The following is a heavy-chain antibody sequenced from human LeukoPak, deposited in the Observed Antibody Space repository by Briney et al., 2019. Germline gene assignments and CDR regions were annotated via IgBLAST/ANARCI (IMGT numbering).Heavy chain of an antibody. CDR2: ISACNGNT. CDR1: GYTFTSYG. J-gene: IGHJ6*03. D-gene: IGHD2-15*01. V-gene: IGHV1-18*01. CDR3: ARRVAASDYYYYYYMDV. Sequence: ASVKVSCKASGYTFTSYGISWVRQAPGQGLEWMGWISACNGNTNYAQRLQGRVTMTTDTSTSTAYMELRSLRSDDTAVYYCARRVAASDYYYYYYMDVWGKGTTVTVSS.